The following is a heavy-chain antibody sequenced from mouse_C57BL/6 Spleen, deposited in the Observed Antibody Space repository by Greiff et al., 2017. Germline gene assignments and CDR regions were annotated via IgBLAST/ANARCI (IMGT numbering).Heavy chain of an antibody. J-gene: IGHJ3*01. CDR1: GYTFTSYW. Sequence: QVHVKQPGAELVKPGASVKLSCKASGYTFTSYWMHWVKQRPGRGLEWIGRIDPNSGGTKYNEKFKSKATLTVDKPSSTAYMQLSSLTSEDSAVYYCASPYYDYDGFAYWGQGTLVTVSA. CDR3: ASPYYDYDGFAY. V-gene: IGHV1-72*01. D-gene: IGHD2-4*01. CDR2: IDPNSGGT.